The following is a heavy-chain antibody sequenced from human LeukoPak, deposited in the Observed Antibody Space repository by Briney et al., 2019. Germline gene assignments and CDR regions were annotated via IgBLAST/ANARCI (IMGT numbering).Heavy chain of an antibody. D-gene: IGHD7-27*01. V-gene: IGHV4-34*01. Sequence: SETLSLTCAVYGGSFSGYYWSWIRQPPGKGLEWIGEINHSGSTNYNPSLRSRVTISLEMSKHQFSLNLTSVTAADTAVYYCASNTGTVFDYWGQGALVTVSS. CDR2: INHSGST. CDR3: ASNTGTVFDY. J-gene: IGHJ4*02. CDR1: GGSFSGYY.